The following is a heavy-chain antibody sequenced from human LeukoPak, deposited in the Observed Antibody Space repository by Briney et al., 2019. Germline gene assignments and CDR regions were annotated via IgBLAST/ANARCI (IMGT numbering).Heavy chain of an antibody. V-gene: IGHV3-33*06. Sequence: GGSLRLSCAASGFTFNKYGMHWVRQAPGKGLEWVAVIWYDGSNKKYVESVKGRFTISRDNSKSTVHLQMSSLRGEDTAVYYCAKDAQGIVGAPVNWFDPWGQGTLVTVSS. CDR1: GFTFNKYG. CDR2: IWYDGSNK. CDR3: AKDAQGIVGAPVNWFDP. J-gene: IGHJ5*02. D-gene: IGHD1-26*01.